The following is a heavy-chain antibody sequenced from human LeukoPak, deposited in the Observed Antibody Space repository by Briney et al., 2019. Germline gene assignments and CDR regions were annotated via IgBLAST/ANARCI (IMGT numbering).Heavy chain of an antibody. J-gene: IGHJ5*02. Sequence: ASVKVSCKASGYTFTSYGINWVRQAPGQGLEWMGWISTYNGHTNYAQKFQGRVTMTTDTSTGTASMELRSLRSDDTAVYYCARDHAAGWELPLNWFDPWGQGTLVTVSS. V-gene: IGHV1-18*01. CDR2: ISTYNGHT. CDR1: GYTFTSYG. CDR3: ARDHAAGWELPLNWFDP. D-gene: IGHD1-26*01.